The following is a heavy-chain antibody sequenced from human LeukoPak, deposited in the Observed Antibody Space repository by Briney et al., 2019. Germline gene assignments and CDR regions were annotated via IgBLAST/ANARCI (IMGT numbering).Heavy chain of an antibody. V-gene: IGHV1-46*01. CDR3: ARAPSGGYYYGYYYYMDV. J-gene: IGHJ6*03. CDR1: GYTFTSYY. CDR2: INPSGGST. Sequence: GASVKVSCKASGYTFTSYYMHWVRRAPGQGLEWMGIINPSGGSTNYAQKFQGRVTMTRDTSTSTVYMELSSLRSEDTAVYYCARAPSGGYYYGYYYYMDVWGKGTTVTVSS. D-gene: IGHD3-3*01.